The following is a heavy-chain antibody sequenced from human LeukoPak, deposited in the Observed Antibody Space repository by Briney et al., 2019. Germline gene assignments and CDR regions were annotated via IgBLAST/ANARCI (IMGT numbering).Heavy chain of an antibody. CDR1: EFTYG. CDR3: ARKGELERRRSWDC. J-gene: IGHJ4*02. D-gene: IGHD1-1*01. V-gene: IGHV3-7*03. CDR2: IKQDGRER. Sequence: GGSLRLSCAASEFTYGMNWVRQAPGKGLEWVANIKQDGRERYYVDSVKGRFTISRDNAKNSLYLQMSSLRAEDTAVYYCARKGELERRRSWDCWGQGTLVTVSS.